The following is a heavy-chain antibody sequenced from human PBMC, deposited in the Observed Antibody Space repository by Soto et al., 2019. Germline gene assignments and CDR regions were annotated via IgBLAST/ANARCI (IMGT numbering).Heavy chain of an antibody. CDR1: GFTFSDYY. D-gene: IGHD3-10*01. Sequence: QVQLVESGGGLVKPGGSLRLSCAASGFTFSDYYMSWIRQAPGKGLEWVSYISSSSSYTNYADSVKGRFTISRDNAKNSLYLQMNSLRAEDTAVYYCARDLKRWVRGEGWFDPWGQGTLVTVSS. V-gene: IGHV3-11*05. CDR2: ISSSSSYT. CDR3: ARDLKRWVRGEGWFDP. J-gene: IGHJ5*02.